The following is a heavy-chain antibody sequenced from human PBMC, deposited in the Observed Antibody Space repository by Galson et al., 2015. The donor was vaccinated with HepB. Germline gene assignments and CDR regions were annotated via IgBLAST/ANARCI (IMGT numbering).Heavy chain of an antibody. D-gene: IGHD5-24*01. J-gene: IGHJ3*02. CDR3: ARPGEMATAFDAFDI. CDR1: GYSFTSYW. CDR2: IYPGDSDT. V-gene: IGHV5-51*03. Sequence: QSGAEVKKPGESLKISCTGSGYSFTSYWIGWVRQMPGKGLEWMGIIYPGDSDTRYSPSFQGQVTISADKSISTAYLQWSSLKASDTAMYYCARPGEMATAFDAFDIWGQGTMVTVSS.